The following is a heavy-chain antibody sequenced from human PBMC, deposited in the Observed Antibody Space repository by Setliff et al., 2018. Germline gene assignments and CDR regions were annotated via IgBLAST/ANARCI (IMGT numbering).Heavy chain of an antibody. CDR3: ARVGMYYNFWSGYYTYYYYYYMDV. J-gene: IGHJ6*03. V-gene: IGHV4-4*07. CDR2: IYTSGST. Sequence: SETLSLTCTVSGGSISSYYWSWIRQPAGKGLEWIGRIYTSGSTNYNPSLKSRVTMSVDTSKNQFSLKLSSVTAADTAVYYCARVGMYYNFWSGYYTYYYYYYMDVWGKGTTVTVSS. D-gene: IGHD3-3*01. CDR1: GGSISSYY.